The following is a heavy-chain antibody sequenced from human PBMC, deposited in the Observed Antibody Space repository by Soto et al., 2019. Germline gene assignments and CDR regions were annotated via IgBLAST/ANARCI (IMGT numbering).Heavy chain of an antibody. Sequence: ASVKVSCKASGYTFTSYGISWVRQAPGQGLEWMGWISAYNGNTNYAQKLQGRVTMTTDTSTSTAYMELRSLRSDDTAVYYCARALGTEPYYYDSSGYYFDYWGQGTLVTVSS. CDR3: ARALGTEPYYYDSSGYYFDY. J-gene: IGHJ4*02. CDR2: ISAYNGNT. D-gene: IGHD3-22*01. CDR1: GYTFTSYG. V-gene: IGHV1-18*01.